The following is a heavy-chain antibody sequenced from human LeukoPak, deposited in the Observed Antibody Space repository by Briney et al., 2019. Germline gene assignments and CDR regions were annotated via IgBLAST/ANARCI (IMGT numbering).Heavy chain of an antibody. CDR1: GFTFSSYW. Sequence: GGSLRLSCAASGFTFSSYWMSWVRQAPGKGLEWVANIKQDGSEKYYVDSAKGRFTISRDNAKNSLYLQMNRLRAEDTAVYYCARDPYVSSAFGIWGQGTMVTVSS. D-gene: IGHD3-16*01. CDR2: IKQDGSEK. V-gene: IGHV3-7*01. J-gene: IGHJ3*02. CDR3: ARDPYVSSAFGI.